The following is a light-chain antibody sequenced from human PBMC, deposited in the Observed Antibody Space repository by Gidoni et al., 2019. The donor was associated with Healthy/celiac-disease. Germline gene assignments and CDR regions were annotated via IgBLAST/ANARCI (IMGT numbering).Light chain of an antibody. V-gene: IGKV3-11*01. CDR2: DAS. CDR1: QSVSSY. Sequence: EIVLTQSPATLSLSPGERATLSCRASQSVSSYLAWYQQKPGQAPRLLIYDASNRATGIPARFSGSWSVTDFTLTISSLEPEDFAVYYCQQRSNWPPDFGPGTKVDIK. J-gene: IGKJ3*01. CDR3: QQRSNWPPD.